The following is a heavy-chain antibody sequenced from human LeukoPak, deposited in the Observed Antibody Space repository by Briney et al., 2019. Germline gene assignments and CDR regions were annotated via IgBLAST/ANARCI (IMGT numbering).Heavy chain of an antibody. J-gene: IGHJ4*02. D-gene: IGHD2-2*01. CDR1: GFTFSSYS. V-gene: IGHV3-21*01. Sequence: GGSLRLSCAASGFTFSSYSMNWVRQAPGKVLEWVSSISSSSSYIYYADSVKGRYTISRDNAKNSLYLQMNSLRAEDTAVYYCAREMGVPAASPFDYWGQGTLVTVSS. CDR2: ISSSSSYI. CDR3: AREMGVPAASPFDY.